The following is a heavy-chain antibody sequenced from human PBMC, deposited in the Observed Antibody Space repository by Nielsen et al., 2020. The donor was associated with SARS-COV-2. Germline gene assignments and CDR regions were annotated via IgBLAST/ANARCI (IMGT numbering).Heavy chain of an antibody. CDR3: AGGWYKLGH. V-gene: IGHV3-48*02. Sequence: GESLKISCAASGFTFSSYSMNWVRQAPGKGLEWVSYISSSSSTIYYADSVKGQFTISRDNAKNSLYLQMNSLRDEDTAVYYCAGGWYKLGHWGQGTLVTVSS. CDR2: ISSSSSTI. D-gene: IGHD6-13*01. J-gene: IGHJ4*02. CDR1: GFTFSSYS.